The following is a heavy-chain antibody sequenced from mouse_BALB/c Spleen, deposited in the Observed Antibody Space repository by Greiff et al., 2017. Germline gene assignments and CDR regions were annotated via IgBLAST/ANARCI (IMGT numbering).Heavy chain of an antibody. CDR1: GFTFSSYA. J-gene: IGHJ4*01. D-gene: IGHD1-1*01. CDR3: ARGNYYGSNYAMDY. V-gene: IGHV5-6-5*01. Sequence: EVMLVESGGGLVKPGGSLKLSCAASGFTFSSYAMSWVRQTPEKRLEWVASISSGGSTYYPDSVKGRFTISRDNARNILYLQMSSLRSEDTAMYYCARGNYYGSNYAMDYWGQGTSVTVSS. CDR2: ISSGGST.